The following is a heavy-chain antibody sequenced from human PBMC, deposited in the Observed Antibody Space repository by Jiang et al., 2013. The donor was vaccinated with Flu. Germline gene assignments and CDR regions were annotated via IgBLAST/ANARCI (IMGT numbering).Heavy chain of an antibody. J-gene: IGHJ3*02. Sequence: GLVKPSETLSLTCTVSGGSISSSSYYWGWIRQPPGKGLEWIGSIYYSGSTYYNPSLKSRVTISVDTSKNQFSLKLSSVTAADTAVYYCARWYSYGFKAAFDTWGQGTMVTVSS. CDR1: GGSISSSSYY. V-gene: IGHV4-39*01. D-gene: IGHD5-18*01. CDR2: IYYSGST. CDR3: ARWYSYGFKAAFDT.